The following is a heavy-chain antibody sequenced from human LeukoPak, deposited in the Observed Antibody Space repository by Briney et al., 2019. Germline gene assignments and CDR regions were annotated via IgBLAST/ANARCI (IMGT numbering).Heavy chain of an antibody. CDR2: IYGDDFDT. CDR1: GYTFGNYW. CDR3: ARSEWLLPRGGFDF. V-gene: IGHV5-51*01. Sequence: GESLKISCQASGYTFGNYWIGWVRQKSGKGLEWMGIIYGDDFDTRYSPSFRGQVTISADKSNRTAYLHWSSLKASDTAIYFCARSEWLLPRGGFDFWGQGTRVVVSS. J-gene: IGHJ4*02. D-gene: IGHD3-3*01.